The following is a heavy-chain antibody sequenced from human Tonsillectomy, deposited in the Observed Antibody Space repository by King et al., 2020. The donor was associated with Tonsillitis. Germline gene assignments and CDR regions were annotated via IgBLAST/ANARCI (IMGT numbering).Heavy chain of an antibody. J-gene: IGHJ4*02. CDR3: AGLGSYFDL. Sequence: QLQESGPGLVKPSETLSLTCTVSGGSINFYYWSWIRQPPGKGLEWIGYVYYSGSTNYNPSLKSRVTISVDTSKNQFSLKLSSVTAADTAVYYCAGLGSYFDLWGQGTPVTVSS. D-gene: IGHD3-10*01. CDR1: GGSINFYY. CDR2: VYYSGST. V-gene: IGHV4-59*01.